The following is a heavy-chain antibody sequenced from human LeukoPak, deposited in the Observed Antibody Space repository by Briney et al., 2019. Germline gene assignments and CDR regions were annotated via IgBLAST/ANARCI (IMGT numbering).Heavy chain of an antibody. CDR1: GFTFSSYS. CDR2: ISSSSSYI. V-gene: IGHV3-21*01. Sequence: GGSLRLSCAASGFTFSSYSINWVRQAPGKGLEWVSSISSSSSYIYYADSVKGRFTISRDNAKNSLYLQMNSLRAEDTAVYYCARTLGGYSYGYVGYYFDYWGQGTLVTVSS. CDR3: ARTLGGYSYGYVGYYFDY. D-gene: IGHD5-18*01. J-gene: IGHJ4*02.